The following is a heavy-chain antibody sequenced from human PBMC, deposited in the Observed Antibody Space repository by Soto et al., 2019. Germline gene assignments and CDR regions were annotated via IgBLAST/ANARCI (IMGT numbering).Heavy chain of an antibody. Sequence: QVQLVQSGAEVKKPGASVKVSCKASGYSFTSYGISWVRQAPGQGLEWMGWISAYNGNTKYAQKLHGRVTMTTDTSTSTASMELRSLRSDDTAVYCCARDLAVALIDYWGQGTLVTVSS. V-gene: IGHV1-18*01. CDR1: GYSFTSYG. CDR2: ISAYNGNT. CDR3: ARDLAVALIDY. D-gene: IGHD6-19*01. J-gene: IGHJ4*02.